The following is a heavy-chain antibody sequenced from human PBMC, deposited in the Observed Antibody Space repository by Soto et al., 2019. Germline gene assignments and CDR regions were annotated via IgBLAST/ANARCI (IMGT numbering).Heavy chain of an antibody. D-gene: IGHD2-15*01. Sequence: VSEGNSIDRGCRRSMKRKNQGKGLEWIGYIYYSGSTYYNQSLKSRLTISVDTSKTQFSLKLSSVTAADTAVYYCARDRIEDDGVGSWGQGTLVS. J-gene: IGHJ5*02. CDR2: IYYSGST. CDR1: EGNSIDRGCR. CDR3: ARDRIEDDGVGS. V-gene: IGHV4-31*02.